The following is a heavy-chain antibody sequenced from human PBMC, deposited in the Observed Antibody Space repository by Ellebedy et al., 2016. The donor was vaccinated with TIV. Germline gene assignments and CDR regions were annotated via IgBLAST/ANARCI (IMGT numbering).Heavy chain of an antibody. CDR2: IYSSGST. CDR3: TYGINSDAFDI. Sequence: SETLSLXXTVSGDSVSRRSYYWSWIRQSPGKGLEWIGYIYSSGSTKYNPSLKSRLTIPADTSKKHFSLRLNSATAADTAVYYCTYGINSDAFDIWGHGTLVTVSS. J-gene: IGHJ3*02. CDR1: GDSVSRRSYY. V-gene: IGHV4-61*03. D-gene: IGHD3-10*01.